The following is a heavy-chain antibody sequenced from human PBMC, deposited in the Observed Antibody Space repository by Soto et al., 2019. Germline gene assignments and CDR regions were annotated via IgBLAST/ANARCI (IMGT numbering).Heavy chain of an antibody. CDR2: IYYSGST. J-gene: IGHJ4*02. CDR1: GGSISSYY. V-gene: IGHV4-59*01. Sequence: SETLSLTCTASGGSISSYYWSWIRQPPGKGLEWIGYIYYSGSTNYNPSLKSRVTISVDTSKNQFSLKLSSVTAADTAVYYCARDGGSGWYFSGGNYFDYWGQGTLVTVSS. CDR3: ARDGGSGWYFSGGNYFDY. D-gene: IGHD6-19*01.